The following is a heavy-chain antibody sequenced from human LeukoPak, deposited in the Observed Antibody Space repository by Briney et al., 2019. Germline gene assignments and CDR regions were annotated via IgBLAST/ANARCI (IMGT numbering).Heavy chain of an antibody. CDR2: INWNGGST. V-gene: IGHV3-20*04. J-gene: IGHJ6*03. Sequence: GSLRLSCAASGFTFDDYGMSWVRQAPGKGLEWVSGINWNGGSTGYADSVKGRLTISRDNAKNSLYLQMNSLRAEDTALYYCATSKRGNYYYYMDVWGKGTTVTVSS. CDR1: GFTFDDYG. CDR3: ATSKRGNYYYYMDV. D-gene: IGHD3-10*01.